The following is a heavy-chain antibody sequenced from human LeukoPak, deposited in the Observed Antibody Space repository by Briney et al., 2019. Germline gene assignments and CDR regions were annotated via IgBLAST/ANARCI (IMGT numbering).Heavy chain of an antibody. CDR2: IYSGGST. CDR1: GFTVSSNY. D-gene: IGHD3-22*01. CDR3: ARELASNYYDSSGSDY. J-gene: IGHJ4*02. Sequence: GGSLRLSCAASGFTVSSNYMSWVRQAPGKGLEWVSVIYSGGSTYYADSVKGRFTISRDNSKNTLYLQMNSLRAEDTAVYYCARELASNYYDSSGSDYWGQGTLVTVSS. V-gene: IGHV3-53*01.